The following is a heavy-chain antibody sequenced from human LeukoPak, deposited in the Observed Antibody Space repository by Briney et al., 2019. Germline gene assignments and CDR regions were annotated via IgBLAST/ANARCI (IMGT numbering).Heavy chain of an antibody. J-gene: IGHJ6*02. CDR2: IKEDGSEK. D-gene: IGHD6-13*01. V-gene: IGHV3-7*02. CDR3: SRHTSSWHAMDV. Sequence: PGASLRLSCAASGFTFSSYWMRWVRQAPGKGLEWVATIKEDGSEKYYVDSVKGRFTISRDNAKSSLYLQMNSLRAEDTAVYYCSRHTSSWHAMDVWGQGTTVTVSS. CDR1: GFTFSSYW.